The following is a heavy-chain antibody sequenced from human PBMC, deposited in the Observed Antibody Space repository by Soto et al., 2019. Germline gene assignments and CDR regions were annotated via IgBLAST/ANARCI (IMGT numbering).Heavy chain of an antibody. J-gene: IGHJ6*02. CDR3: ARNPILEWLKSYHGMDV. Sequence: QVQLVESGGGVVQPGRSLRLSCAASGFTFSSYGMHWVRQAPGKGLEWVAVISYDGSNKYYADSVKGRFTISRDNSKNTLYLQMNSLRAADTAVYYCARNPILEWLKSYHGMDVWGQGTTVTVSS. D-gene: IGHD3-3*01. CDR1: GFTFSSYG. CDR2: ISYDGSNK. V-gene: IGHV3-30*03.